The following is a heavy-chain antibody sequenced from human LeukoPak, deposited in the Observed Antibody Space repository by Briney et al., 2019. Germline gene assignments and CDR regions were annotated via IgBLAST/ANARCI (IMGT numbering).Heavy chain of an antibody. CDR1: GITVSDNY. D-gene: IGHD3-9*01. CDR3: ARDTTVRYFGTWGT. Sequence: GGSLRLSCATSGITVSDNYMGWIRQAPGKGLEWVSAIYTVGTTYYADSVKGRFTISRDSSKNTLNLQMNGLRTEDTALYYCARDTTVRYFGTWGTWGQGTLVTVSS. CDR2: IYTVGTT. J-gene: IGHJ5*02. V-gene: IGHV3-66*02.